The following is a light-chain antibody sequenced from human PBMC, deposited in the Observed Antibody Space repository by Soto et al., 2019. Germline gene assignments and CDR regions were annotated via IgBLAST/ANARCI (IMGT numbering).Light chain of an antibody. J-gene: IGKJ3*01. CDR2: EVS. CDR1: QSLLHSDGKTY. Sequence: EIMLTQTPLSLSVTPGQPASISCKSSQSLLHSDGKTYLYWYLQRPGQPPHLLMYEVSNRFSGXSXRXXGSGSGTDFTLKVSRVEAEDVGVYYCMQAIQFPLFAFGPGTKVDIK. CDR3: MQAIQFPLFA. V-gene: IGKV2D-29*01.